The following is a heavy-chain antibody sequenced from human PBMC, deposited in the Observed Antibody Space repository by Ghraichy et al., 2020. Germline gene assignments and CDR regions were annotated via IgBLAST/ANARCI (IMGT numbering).Heavy chain of an antibody. CDR1: GFTFSSYW. Sequence: GESLNISCAASGFTFSSYWMSWVRQAPGKGLEWVANIKQDGSEKYYVDSVKGRFIISRDNAKNSLYLQMNSLRAEDTAVYYCAREDMVRGVIDGLGAFDIWGQGTMVTVSS. CDR2: IKQDGSEK. D-gene: IGHD3-10*01. V-gene: IGHV3-7*03. CDR3: AREDMVRGVIDGLGAFDI. J-gene: IGHJ3*02.